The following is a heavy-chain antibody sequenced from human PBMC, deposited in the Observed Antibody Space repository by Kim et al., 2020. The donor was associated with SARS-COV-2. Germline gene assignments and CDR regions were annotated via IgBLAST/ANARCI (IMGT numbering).Heavy chain of an antibody. CDR1: GFTVSSNY. D-gene: IGHD3-3*01. Sequence: GGSLRLSCAASGFTVSSNYMSWVRQAPGKGLEWVSVIYSGGSTYYADSVKGRFTISRDNSKNTLYLQMNSLRAEDTAVYYCARAQKFPYDFWSGYLQAYYFDYWGQGTLVTVSS. J-gene: IGHJ4*02. CDR2: IYSGGST. V-gene: IGHV3-66*01. CDR3: ARAQKFPYDFWSGYLQAYYFDY.